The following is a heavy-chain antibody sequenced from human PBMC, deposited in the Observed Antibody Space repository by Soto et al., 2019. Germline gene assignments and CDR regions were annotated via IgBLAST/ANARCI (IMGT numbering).Heavy chain of an antibody. J-gene: IGHJ4*02. Sequence: ASVKVSCKASGGTFSSYAISWVRQAPGQGLEWMGGIIPIFGTANYAQKFQGRVTITADESTSTAYMELSSLRSEDTAVYYCASGYYYDSSGPQNPFGYWGQGTLVTVSS. D-gene: IGHD3-22*01. CDR1: GGTFSSYA. CDR2: IIPIFGTA. V-gene: IGHV1-69*13. CDR3: ASGYYYDSSGPQNPFGY.